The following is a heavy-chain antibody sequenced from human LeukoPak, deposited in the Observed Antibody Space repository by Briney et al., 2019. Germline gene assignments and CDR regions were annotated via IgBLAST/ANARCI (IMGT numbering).Heavy chain of an antibody. CDR3: ARGFAPSRNDAFDI. CDR2: IFYSGIT. V-gene: IGHV4-39*01. Sequence: SETLSLTCTVSGASISSYYWSWIRQPPGKRLEWIGTIFYSGITYYNPSLKSRVTISVDTSKNQFSLKLSSVTAADTAVYYCARGFAPSRNDAFDIWGQGTMVTVSS. D-gene: IGHD1-1*01. J-gene: IGHJ3*02. CDR1: GASISSYY.